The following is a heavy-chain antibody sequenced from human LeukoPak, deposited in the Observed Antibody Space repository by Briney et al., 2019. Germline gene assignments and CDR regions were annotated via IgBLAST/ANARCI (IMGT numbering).Heavy chain of an antibody. V-gene: IGHV1-8*01. J-gene: IGHJ5*02. D-gene: IGHD3-22*01. Sequence: ASVKVSCKASGYTFTSYDINWVRQATGPGLEWMGWMNPNSGNTGYAQKFQGRVTMTRDTSTSTVYLELSRLRSEDTAVYFCARVVPRYYDTSGANWFDPWGQGTLVTVSS. CDR3: ARVVPRYYDTSGANWFDP. CDR2: MNPNSGNT. CDR1: GYTFTSYD.